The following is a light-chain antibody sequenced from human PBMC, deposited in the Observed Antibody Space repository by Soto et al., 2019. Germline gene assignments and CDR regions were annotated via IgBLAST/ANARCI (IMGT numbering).Light chain of an antibody. CDR1: QTVATF. CDR2: AAS. Sequence: DIQMTQSPASLSASIGDSVSISCRASQTVATFLNWYQQKPGKVPQLLIYAASTLQGGGPARFSGSGSGTEFTLVIDSLQREYFGTYYCQQSLSIPYTFGRGPKVEIK. V-gene: IGKV1-39*01. J-gene: IGKJ2*01. CDR3: QQSLSIPYT.